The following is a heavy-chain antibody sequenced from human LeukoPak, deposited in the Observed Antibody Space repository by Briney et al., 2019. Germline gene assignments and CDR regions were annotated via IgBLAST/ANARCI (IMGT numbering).Heavy chain of an antibody. D-gene: IGHD5-12*01. V-gene: IGHV1-24*01. J-gene: IGHJ3*02. CDR1: GYTLTELS. CDR3: ARDPTWIGAFDI. Sequence: ASVKVSCKVSGYTLTELSMHWVRQAPGKGLEWMGGFDPEDGETIYAQKFQGRVTITADKSTSTAYMELSSLRSEDTAVYYCARDPTWIGAFDIWGQGTMVTVSS. CDR2: FDPEDGET.